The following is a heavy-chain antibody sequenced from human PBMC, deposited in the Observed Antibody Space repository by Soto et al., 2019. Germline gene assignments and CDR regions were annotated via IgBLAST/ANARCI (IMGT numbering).Heavy chain of an antibody. Sequence: GGSLRLSCAASGFTFSNYAMSWFRQAPGKGLEWVSSISGSGGSTYYADSVKGRFTISRDNSKNTLYLQMNSLRAEDTAVYYCAKTYYYDSSGYYGPWDYWGQGTLVTVSS. CDR3: AKTYYYDSSGYYGPWDY. V-gene: IGHV3-23*01. CDR1: GFTFSNYA. J-gene: IGHJ4*01. D-gene: IGHD3-22*01. CDR2: ISGSGGST.